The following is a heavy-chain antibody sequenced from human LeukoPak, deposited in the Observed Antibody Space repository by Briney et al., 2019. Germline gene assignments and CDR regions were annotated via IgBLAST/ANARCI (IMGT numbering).Heavy chain of an antibody. CDR3: AREWVSGYYYGMDV. J-gene: IGHJ6*02. V-gene: IGHV1-46*01. D-gene: IGHD1-26*01. Sequence: GASVKVSCKVSGYTLTSYYMHWVRQAPGQGLEWMGIINLSGGSTSSAQKFQGRVTMTRDTSTSTVYMELSSLRSEDTAVYYCAREWVSGYYYGMDVWGQGTTVTVSS. CDR2: INLSGGST. CDR1: GYTLTSYY.